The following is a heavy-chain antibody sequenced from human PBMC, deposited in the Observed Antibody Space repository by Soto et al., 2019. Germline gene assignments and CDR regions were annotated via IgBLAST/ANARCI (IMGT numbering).Heavy chain of an antibody. Sequence: SETLSLTCTVSGGSISSYYWSWIRQPPGKGLEWIGYIYYSGSTNYNPSLKSRVTISVDTSKNQFSLKLSSVTAADTAVYYCARVLWGSGASLYYFDYWGQGTLVTVSS. D-gene: IGHD3-10*01. CDR2: IYYSGST. V-gene: IGHV4-59*01. J-gene: IGHJ4*02. CDR3: ARVLWGSGASLYYFDY. CDR1: GGSISSYY.